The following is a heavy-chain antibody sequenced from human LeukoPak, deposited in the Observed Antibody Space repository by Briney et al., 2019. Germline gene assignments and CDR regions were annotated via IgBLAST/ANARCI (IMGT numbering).Heavy chain of an antibody. CDR1: GFTFSIYS. CDR2: INSSNVYI. D-gene: IGHD6-19*01. Sequence: GGSLRLSCAASGFTFSIYSMNWVRQAPGKGLEGVSSINSSNVYINYADPVKGRFHIYRDNAKNSVYPQMNSLRAEDTAVYYCARGNSGCLAWGQGTLVTVSS. CDR3: ARGNSGCLA. J-gene: IGHJ5*02. V-gene: IGHV3-21*01.